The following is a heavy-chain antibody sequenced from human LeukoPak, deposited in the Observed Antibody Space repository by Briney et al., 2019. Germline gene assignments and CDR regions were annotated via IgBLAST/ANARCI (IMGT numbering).Heavy chain of an antibody. CDR2: ISSSSSYI. V-gene: IGHV3-21*01. Sequence: EGSLRLSCAASGFTFSSYSMNWVRQAPGKGLEWVSSISSSSSYIYYADSVKGRFTISRDNAKNSLYLQMNSLRAEDTAVYYCARDESDPAGGFDPWGQGTLVTVSS. CDR1: GFTFSSYS. D-gene: IGHD3-10*01. CDR3: ARDESDPAGGFDP. J-gene: IGHJ5*02.